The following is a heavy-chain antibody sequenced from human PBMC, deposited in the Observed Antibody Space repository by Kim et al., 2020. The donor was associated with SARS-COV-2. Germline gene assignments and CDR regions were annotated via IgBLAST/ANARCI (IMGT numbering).Heavy chain of an antibody. CDR1: GFTFSSYG. CDR2: ISYDGSNK. Sequence: GGSLRLSCAASGFTFSSYGMHWVRQAPGKGLEWVAVISYDGSNKYYPDSVKGRFTISRDNSKNTLYLQMNSLRAEDTAVYYCAIGLVVYNYGYYFDYCG. V-gene: IGHV3-30*03. J-gene: IGHJ4*01. CDR3: AIGLVVYNYGYYFDY. D-gene: IGHD5-18*01.